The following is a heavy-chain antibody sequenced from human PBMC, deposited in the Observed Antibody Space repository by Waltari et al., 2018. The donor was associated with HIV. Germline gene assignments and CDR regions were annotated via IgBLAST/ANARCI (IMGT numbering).Heavy chain of an antibody. V-gene: IGHV3-21*01. CDR1: GFTFSSYR. D-gene: IGHD3-16*01. CDR3: ARDFWGGYYYGMDV. J-gene: IGHJ6*02. Sequence: EVQLVESGGGLVKPGGSLRLSCAASGFTFSSYRMNWVRQAPGKGLEGVSSISSSSSYIYYADSVKGRFTISRDNAKNSLYLQMNSLRAEDTAVYYCARDFWGGYYYGMDVWGQGTTVTVSS. CDR2: ISSSSSYI.